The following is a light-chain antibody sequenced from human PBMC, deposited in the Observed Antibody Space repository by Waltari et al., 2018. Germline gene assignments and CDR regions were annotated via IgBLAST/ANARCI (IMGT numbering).Light chain of an antibody. CDR2: EDG. J-gene: IGLJ2*01. Sequence: SYELTQPPSVSVSPGQTARITCAGDALHRKYTYWYQQNSGQAPVLVMYEDGKRPPGIPERFSGSGSGTMATLTISGAQAEDEADYYCYSTDGSGNERVFGGGTKLTV. CDR1: ALHRKY. CDR3: YSTDGSGNERV. V-gene: IGLV3-10*01.